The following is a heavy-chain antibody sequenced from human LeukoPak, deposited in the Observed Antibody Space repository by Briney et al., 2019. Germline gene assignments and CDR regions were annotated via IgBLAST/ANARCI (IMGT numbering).Heavy chain of an antibody. CDR2: IYPGDSDT. CDR1: GYSFSNYW. CDR3: ARSITMVRGVFDY. V-gene: IGHV5-51*01. Sequence: KHGESLKISCKAYGYSFSNYWIAWVRQMPGKGLEWMGIIYPGDSDTRYSPSFQGQVTISADKSISTAYLQWSSLKASDTAMYYCARSITMVRGVFDYWGQGTLVTVSS. D-gene: IGHD3-10*01. J-gene: IGHJ4*02.